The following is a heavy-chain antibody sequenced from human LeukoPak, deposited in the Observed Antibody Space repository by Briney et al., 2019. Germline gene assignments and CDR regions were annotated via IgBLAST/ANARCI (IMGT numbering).Heavy chain of an antibody. CDR3: ARGSRNHYDYSGYYSY. CDR2: IRQDGNER. Sequence: GGSLRLSCAASGFSFSTYWMTWVRQAPGKGLEWVANIRQDGNERDYVDSVKGRFTISRDNSKNTLYLQMGSLRAEDMAVYYCARGSRNHYDYSGYYSYWGQGTLVTVSS. CDR1: GFSFSTYW. J-gene: IGHJ4*02. D-gene: IGHD3-22*01. V-gene: IGHV3-7*01.